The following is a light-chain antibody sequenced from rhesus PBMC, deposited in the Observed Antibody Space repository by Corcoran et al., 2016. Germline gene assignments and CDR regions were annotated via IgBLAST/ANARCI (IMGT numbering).Light chain of an antibody. J-gene: IGLJ1*01. CDR2: EVS. V-gene: IGLV2-32*02. Sequence: AALTQPRSVSGSPGQSVTISCTGTSSDIGGYNYVSWYQQHPGTAPKLMIYEVSKRPSGVSDRFSGSKSGNTASLTISGLQAEDEADYYCYSYTTSSTFIFGAGTRLTVL. CDR3: YSYTTSSTFI. CDR1: SSDIGGYNY.